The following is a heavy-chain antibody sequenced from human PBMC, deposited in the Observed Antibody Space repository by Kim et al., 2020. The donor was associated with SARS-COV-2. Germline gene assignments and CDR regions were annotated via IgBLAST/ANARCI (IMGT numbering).Heavy chain of an antibody. D-gene: IGHD3-3*01. CDR3: ARVRFSITIFGVVTRLFDY. Sequence: KGRVTISVDTSKNQFSLKRSSVTAADTAVYYCARVRFSITIFGVVTRLFDYWGQGTLVTVSS. V-gene: IGHV4-30-2*05. J-gene: IGHJ4*02.